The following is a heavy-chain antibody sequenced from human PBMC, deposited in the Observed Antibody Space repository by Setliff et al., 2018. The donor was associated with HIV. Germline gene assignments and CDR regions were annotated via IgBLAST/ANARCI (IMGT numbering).Heavy chain of an antibody. V-gene: IGHV5-51*01. Sequence: GESLKISCKGSGYSFSNYWIGWVRQMPGKGLEWMGIVYPGDSDTIYSPSFQGQVTISADKSISTAYLRWSSLKASDTAMYYCATSDYGGNSGHFQLWGQGTLVTVSS. CDR2: VYPGDSDT. D-gene: IGHD4-17*01. CDR3: ATSDYGGNSGHFQL. CDR1: GYSFSNYW. J-gene: IGHJ1*01.